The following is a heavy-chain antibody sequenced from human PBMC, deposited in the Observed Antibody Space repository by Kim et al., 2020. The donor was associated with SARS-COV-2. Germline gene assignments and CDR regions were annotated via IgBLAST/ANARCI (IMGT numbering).Heavy chain of an antibody. CDR2: INHNSGGT. CDR3: ATERGIYGSGSYGLFDC. D-gene: IGHD3-10*01. V-gene: IGHV1-2*02. CDR1: GYTFTGYY. Sequence: ASVKVSCKASGYTFTGYYMHWVRQAPGQGLEWMGWINHNSGGTNYAQKFQGRVTMTRDTSISTAYMELSRLRSDDTAVYYCATERGIYGSGSYGLFDCWGQGTLVTVSS. J-gene: IGHJ4*02.